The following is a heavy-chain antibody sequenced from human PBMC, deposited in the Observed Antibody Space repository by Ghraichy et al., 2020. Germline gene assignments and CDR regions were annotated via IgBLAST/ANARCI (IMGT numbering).Heavy chain of an antibody. Sequence: ASVKVSCKASGYTFIDYGISWVRQAPGQGLEWMGWISGYNGNTKYAQKLQGRVTMSTDTSTSTAYMELRSLRSDDTAEYYCARGDCSSTSCYMVGHNGVDVWGQGTTVTVSS. D-gene: IGHD2-2*02. CDR2: ISGYNGNT. CDR3: ARGDCSSTSCYMVGHNGVDV. V-gene: IGHV1-18*04. CDR1: GYTFIDYG. J-gene: IGHJ6*02.